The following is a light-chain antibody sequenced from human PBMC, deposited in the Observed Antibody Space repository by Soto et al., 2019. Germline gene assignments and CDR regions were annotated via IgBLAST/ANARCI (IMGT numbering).Light chain of an antibody. V-gene: IGKV3-20*01. CDR2: ATS. J-gene: IGKJ4*01. Sequence: EIVLTQSPGTLSLSPGERATLSCRASQSVSSNYLAWYRQKPGQAPRHLIYATSSRATGIPDRFNCSGSGTDFTLTLCRLEPEDFAVYYCQQYGNSLSFVGGTKVEIK. CDR1: QSVSSNY. CDR3: QQYGNSLS.